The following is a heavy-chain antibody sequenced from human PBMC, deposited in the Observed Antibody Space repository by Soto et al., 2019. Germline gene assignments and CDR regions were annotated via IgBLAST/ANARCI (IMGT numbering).Heavy chain of an antibody. CDR3: ARRGPQYMDV. Sequence: SVKVSCKASGGTFSSYAISWVRQAPGQGLEWMGGIIPIFGKANYARKFQGRVTMTTDTSTSTGYMEMRSLRSDDTAVYYCARRGPQYMDVWGKGTTVTVSS. J-gene: IGHJ6*04. V-gene: IGHV1-69*05. D-gene: IGHD3-10*01. CDR2: IIPIFGKA. CDR1: GGTFSSYA.